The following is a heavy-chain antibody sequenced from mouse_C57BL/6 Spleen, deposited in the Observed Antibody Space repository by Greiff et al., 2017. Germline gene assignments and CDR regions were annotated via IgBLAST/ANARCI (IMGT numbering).Heavy chain of an antibody. J-gene: IGHJ3*01. V-gene: IGHV1-80*01. CDR3: ARPITTVVPFAY. Sequence: QVQLQQSGAELVKPGASVKISCKASGYAFSSYWMNWVKQRPGKGLEWIGQIYPGDGDTNYNGKFKGKATLTADKSSSTAYMQLSSLTSEDSAVYFCARPITTVVPFAYWGQGTLVTVSA. CDR1: GYAFSSYW. D-gene: IGHD1-1*01. CDR2: IYPGDGDT.